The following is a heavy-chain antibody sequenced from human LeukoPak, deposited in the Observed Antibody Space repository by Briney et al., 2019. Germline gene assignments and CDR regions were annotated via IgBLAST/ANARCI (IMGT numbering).Heavy chain of an antibody. J-gene: IGHJ6*03. Sequence: SVKVSCKASGGTFSSYAISWVRQAPGQGLEWMGGIIPISGTANYAQKFQGRVTITTDESTSTAYMELSSLRSEDTAVYYCARVVAAAGNYYYMDVWGKGTTVTVSS. D-gene: IGHD6-13*01. V-gene: IGHV1-69*05. CDR3: ARVVAAAGNYYYMDV. CDR2: IIPISGTA. CDR1: GGTFSSYA.